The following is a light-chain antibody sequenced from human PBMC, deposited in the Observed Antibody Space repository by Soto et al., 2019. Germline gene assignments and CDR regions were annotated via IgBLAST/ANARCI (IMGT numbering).Light chain of an antibody. CDR2: DAS. CDR3: WQQCRGSLIT. J-gene: IGKJ5*01. CDR1: QNVNSSY. Sequence: HTRAAVSWAGEERSTRWSPAHQNVNSSYLAWYQQKPGLSPRLLIYDASSRATGIPDRFSGSGSGRRHTISISSLVLPADPVFYSWQQCRGSLITFGQGTRLEIK. V-gene: IGKV3D-20*01.